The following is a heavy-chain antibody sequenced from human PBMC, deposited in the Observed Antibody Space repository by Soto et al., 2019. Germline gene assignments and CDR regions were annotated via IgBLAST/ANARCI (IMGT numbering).Heavy chain of an antibody. Sequence: PGESLKISCKGSGYNFAGYWIAWVRQMPGKGLELMGIIYPSDSDTRYRPSFQGQVTISADKSISSAYLQWSSLRASDTAMYYCARGGVSTRTFDYWGQGTPVTVSA. J-gene: IGHJ4*02. CDR3: ARGGVSTRTFDY. CDR1: GYNFAGYW. V-gene: IGHV5-51*01. D-gene: IGHD3-3*01. CDR2: IYPSDSDT.